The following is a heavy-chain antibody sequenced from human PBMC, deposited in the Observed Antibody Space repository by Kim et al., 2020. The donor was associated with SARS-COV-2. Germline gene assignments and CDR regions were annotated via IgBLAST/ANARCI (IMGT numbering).Heavy chain of an antibody. Sequence: ASVKVSCKASGFTFTAYYIHWVRQAPGQGLEWMGWIDPNSGGTNYAQKFQGRVTMTRDTSISTAYMELNRLTSDDTAVYYCADLKGGTYDYWGQGTLVT. CDR3: ADLKGGTYDY. D-gene: IGHD1-26*01. V-gene: IGHV1-2*02. J-gene: IGHJ4*02. CDR2: IDPNSGGT. CDR1: GFTFTAYY.